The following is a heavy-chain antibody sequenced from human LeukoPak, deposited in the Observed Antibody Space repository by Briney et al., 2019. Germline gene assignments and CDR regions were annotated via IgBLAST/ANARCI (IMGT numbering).Heavy chain of an antibody. CDR2: IKQDGSEK. V-gene: IGHV3-7*01. CDR1: GFTFSSYW. CDR3: ARHLRLITMVRGVIDY. J-gene: IGHJ4*02. D-gene: IGHD3-10*01. Sequence: GGSLRLSCAASGFTFSSYWMSWVRQAPGKGLEWVANIKQDGSEKYYVDSVKGRFTISRDNAKNSLYLQMNSLRAEDTAVYYCARHLRLITMVRGVIDYWGQGTLVTVFS.